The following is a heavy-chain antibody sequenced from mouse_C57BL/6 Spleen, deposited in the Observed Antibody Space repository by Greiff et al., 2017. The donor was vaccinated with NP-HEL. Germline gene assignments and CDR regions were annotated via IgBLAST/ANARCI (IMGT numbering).Heavy chain of an antibody. D-gene: IGHD1-1*01. CDR2: IWSDGST. CDR3: ARHHYYGSSYDYYAMDY. Sequence: VQLKESGPGLVAPSQSLSITCTVSGFSLTSYGVHWVRQPPGKGLEWLVVIWSDGSTTYNSALKSRLSISKDNSKSQVFLKMNSLQTDDTAMYYCARHHYYGSSYDYYAMDYWGQGTSVTVSS. CDR1: GFSLTSYG. J-gene: IGHJ4*01. V-gene: IGHV2-6-1*01.